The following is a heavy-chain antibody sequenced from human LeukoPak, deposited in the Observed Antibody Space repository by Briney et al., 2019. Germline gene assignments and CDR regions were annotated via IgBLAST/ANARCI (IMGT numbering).Heavy chain of an antibody. J-gene: IGHJ4*02. D-gene: IGHD2/OR15-2a*01. CDR2: ISDIGSI. CDR3: AGHHPRNTVDF. Sequence: SETLSLTRTVSGGSISSYYWSWIRQPPGKGLEWIAYISDIGSINYNLSLKSQVTISLDTSKNQFSLKLSSVTAADTAVYYCAGHHPRNTVDFWGQGTLVTVSS. V-gene: IGHV4-59*08. CDR1: GGSISSYY.